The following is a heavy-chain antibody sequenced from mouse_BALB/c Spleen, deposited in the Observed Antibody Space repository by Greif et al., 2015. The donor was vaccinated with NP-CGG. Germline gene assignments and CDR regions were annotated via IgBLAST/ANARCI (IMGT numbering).Heavy chain of an antibody. D-gene: IGHD4-1*01. CDR2: IDPANGNT. CDR1: GFNIKDTY. Sequence: VQLKESGAELVKPGASVKLSCTASGFNIKDTYMHWVKQRPEQGLEWTGRIDPANGNTKYDPKFQGKATITADTSSNTAYLQLSSLTSEDTAVYYCANWDWYFDVWGAGTTVTVSS. V-gene: IGHV14-3*02. CDR3: ANWDWYFDV. J-gene: IGHJ1*01.